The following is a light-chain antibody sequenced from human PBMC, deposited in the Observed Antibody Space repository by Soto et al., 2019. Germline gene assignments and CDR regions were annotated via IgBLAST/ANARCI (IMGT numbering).Light chain of an antibody. CDR2: GAS. V-gene: IGKV3-20*01. Sequence: EIVMTQSPATLSVSPGERATLSCRASQSVSNNLAWYRQKPGQAPRLLIYGASTRATGIPDRFSGSGSGTDFTLTISRLEPEDFAVYYCQQYGGSPPFTFGPGTKVDIK. J-gene: IGKJ3*01. CDR3: QQYGGSPPFT. CDR1: QSVSNN.